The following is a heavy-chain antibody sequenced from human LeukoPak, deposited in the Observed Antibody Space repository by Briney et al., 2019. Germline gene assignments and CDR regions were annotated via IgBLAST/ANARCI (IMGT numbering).Heavy chain of an antibody. J-gene: IGHJ3*02. D-gene: IGHD3-9*01. CDR1: GGSFSGYY. Sequence: SETLSLTCAVYGGSFSGYYWSWIRQPPRKGLEWIGEINHSGSTNYNPSLKSRVTISVDTSKNQFSLKLSSVTAADTAVYYCARGLVLRYFDWLSPDAFDIWGQGTMVTVSS. CDR2: INHSGST. V-gene: IGHV4-34*01. CDR3: ARGLVLRYFDWLSPDAFDI.